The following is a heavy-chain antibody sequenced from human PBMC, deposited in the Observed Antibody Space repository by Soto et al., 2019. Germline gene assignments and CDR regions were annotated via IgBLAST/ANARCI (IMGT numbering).Heavy chain of an antibody. CDR1: GFTFSSYA. CDR3: AKVTPPDYYGSGSYYLVRYYYYYMDV. J-gene: IGHJ6*03. V-gene: IGHV3-23*01. CDR2: ISGSGGST. Sequence: GGSLRLSCAASGFTFSSYAMSWVRQAPGKGLEWVSAISGSGGSTYYADSVKGRFTISRDNSKNTLYLQMNSLRAEDTAVYYCAKVTPPDYYGSGSYYLVRYYYYYMDVWGKGTTVTVSS. D-gene: IGHD3-10*01.